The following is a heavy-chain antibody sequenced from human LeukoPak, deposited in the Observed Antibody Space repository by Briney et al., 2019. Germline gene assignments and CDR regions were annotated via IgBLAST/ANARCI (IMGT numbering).Heavy chain of an antibody. Sequence: TGGSLRLSCAASGFTFRSYSMKWVRQAPGKGLEWVSSISSSSSYIYYADSVKGRFTISRDNAKNSLYLQMNSLRAEDTAVYYCARVDSSSWYDWFDPWGQGTLVTVSS. CDR3: ARVDSSSWYDWFDP. J-gene: IGHJ5*02. CDR1: GFTFRSYS. CDR2: ISSSSSYI. V-gene: IGHV3-21*01. D-gene: IGHD6-13*01.